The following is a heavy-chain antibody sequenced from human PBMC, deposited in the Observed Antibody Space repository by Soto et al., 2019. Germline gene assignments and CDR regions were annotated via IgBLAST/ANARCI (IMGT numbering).Heavy chain of an antibody. V-gene: IGHV4-34*01. CDR2: INHSGST. CDR1: GGSFSGYY. D-gene: IGHD2-15*01. CDR3: ARRFCSDSYCSYFDY. J-gene: IGHJ4*02. Sequence: PSETLSLTCAVYGGSFSGYYWSWIRQPPGKGLEWIGEINHSGSTNYNPSLKSRVTISVDTPKNQFSLRLRSVTAADTAIYYCARRFCSDSYCSYFDYWGRGTLVTVSS.